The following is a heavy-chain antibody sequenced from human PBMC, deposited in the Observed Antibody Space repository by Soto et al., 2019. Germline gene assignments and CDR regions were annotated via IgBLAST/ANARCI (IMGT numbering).Heavy chain of an antibody. CDR2: ISAYNGNT. CDR1: GYTFTSYG. J-gene: IGHJ6*02. Sequence: QVQLVQSGAEVKKPGASVKVSCKASGYTFTSYGISWVRQAPGQGLEWMGWISAYNGNTNYAQKLQGRVTMTTDTSTSTAYMELRSLRSDDTAVYYCARDQVGYYGSGEAYYYYGMDVWGQGTTVTVSS. D-gene: IGHD3-10*01. CDR3: ARDQVGYYGSGEAYYYYGMDV. V-gene: IGHV1-18*01.